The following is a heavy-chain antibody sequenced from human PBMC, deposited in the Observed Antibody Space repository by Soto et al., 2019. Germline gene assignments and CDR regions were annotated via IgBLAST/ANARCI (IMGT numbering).Heavy chain of an antibody. CDR1: GFSYSTHA. J-gene: IGHJ4*02. CDR3: AKTTDIALAVEYLDC. Sequence: PGGSLRLSCAASGFSYSTHAMSWVRQAPGKGLEWVSIVSGSGGDTYYPDSVKGRFTISRDNSKNTLYLQMNSLRAEDTAVYYCAKTTDIALAVEYLDCWGQGTLVTVSS. CDR2: VSGSGGDT. D-gene: IGHD5-18*01. V-gene: IGHV3-23*01.